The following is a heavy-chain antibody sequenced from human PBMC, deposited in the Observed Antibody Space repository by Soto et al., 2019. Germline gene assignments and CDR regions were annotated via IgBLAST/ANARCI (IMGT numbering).Heavy chain of an antibody. D-gene: IGHD6-6*01. V-gene: IGHV3-48*02. CDR1: GFSFSTYS. J-gene: IGHJ6*02. Sequence: EVQLVESGGGLVQPGGSLRLSCAASGFSFSTYSMNWVRQAPGKGLEWASYISSRSYTIYYVDSVKGRFTISRDNAKNSLCLQMNSLRDEDRAVYYWARGGSSSDNGMDVWGQGTTVTVSS. CDR2: ISSRSYTI. CDR3: ARGGSSSDNGMDV.